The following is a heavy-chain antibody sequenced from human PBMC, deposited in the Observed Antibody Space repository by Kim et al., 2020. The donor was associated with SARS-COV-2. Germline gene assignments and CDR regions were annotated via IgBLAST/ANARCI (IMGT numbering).Heavy chain of an antibody. D-gene: IGHD6-13*01. J-gene: IGHJ6*02. CDR3: AKDNPLDSSWYRRGLVSGYYYYGMDV. CDR1: GFTFSSYA. V-gene: IGHV3-23*01. Sequence: GGSLRLSCAASGFTFSSYAMSWVRQAPGKGLEWVSAISGSGGSTYYADSVKGRFTISRDNSKNTLYLQMNSLRAEDTAVYYCAKDNPLDSSWYRRGLVSGYYYYGMDVWGQGTTVTVSS. CDR2: ISGSGGST.